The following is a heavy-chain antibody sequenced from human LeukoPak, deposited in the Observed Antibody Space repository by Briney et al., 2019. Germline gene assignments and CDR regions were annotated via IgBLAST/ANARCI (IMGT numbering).Heavy chain of an antibody. J-gene: IGHJ4*02. CDR2: IKSKPDGGTT. CDR3: TSLGATGFYAFDY. Sequence: PGGSLRLSCAASGFTLSTYWMTWVRQAPGQGLEWVGHIKSKPDGGTTDCAAPVKGRFTISRDDSKNTLYLQMNSLRTEDTAVYYCTSLGATGFYAFDYWGQGTLVTVSS. V-gene: IGHV3-15*01. CDR1: GFTLSTYW. D-gene: IGHD2/OR15-2a*01.